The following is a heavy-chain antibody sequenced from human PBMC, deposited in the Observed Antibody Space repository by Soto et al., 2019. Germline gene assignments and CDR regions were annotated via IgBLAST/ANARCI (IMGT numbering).Heavy chain of an antibody. J-gene: IGHJ6*03. D-gene: IGHD3-3*01. CDR1: GGSISSSD. CDR3: ATGHEFWSGYLQSYYMDV. CDR2: ISYSGST. V-gene: IGHV4-59*01. Sequence: PSETLSLTCTVSGGSISSSDWSWIRQPPGKGLEWIGYISYSGSTYYNPSLKSRLTISVDTSKNQFSLNLSSVTAADTAVYYCATGHEFWSGYLQSYYMDVWGKGITVTVSS.